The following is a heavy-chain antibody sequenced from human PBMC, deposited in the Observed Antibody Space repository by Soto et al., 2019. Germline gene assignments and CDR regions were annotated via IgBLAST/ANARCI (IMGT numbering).Heavy chain of an antibody. CDR2: IIPILGIA. Sequence: GASVKVSCKASGGTFSSYTISWVRQAPGQGLEWMGRIIPILGIANYAQKFQGRVTITADKSTSTAYMELSSLRSEDTAVYYCARSFRWDIVVVVAATDPNFDYWGQGTLVTVSS. CDR3: ARSFRWDIVVVVAATDPNFDY. CDR1: GGTFSSYT. D-gene: IGHD2-15*01. J-gene: IGHJ4*02. V-gene: IGHV1-69*02.